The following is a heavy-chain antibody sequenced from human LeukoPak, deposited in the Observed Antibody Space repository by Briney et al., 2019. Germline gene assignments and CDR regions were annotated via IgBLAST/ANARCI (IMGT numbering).Heavy chain of an antibody. CDR3: ARAMVRGVRGYYYYGMDV. Sequence: GGSLRLSCAASGFTFSSDAMHWVRQAPGKGLEWVAVISYDGSNKYYADSVKGRFTISRDNSKNTLYLQMNSLRAEDTAVYYCARAMVRGVRGYYYYGMDVWGQGTTVTVSS. D-gene: IGHD3-10*01. J-gene: IGHJ6*02. CDR1: GFTFSSDA. CDR2: ISYDGSNK. V-gene: IGHV3-30-3*01.